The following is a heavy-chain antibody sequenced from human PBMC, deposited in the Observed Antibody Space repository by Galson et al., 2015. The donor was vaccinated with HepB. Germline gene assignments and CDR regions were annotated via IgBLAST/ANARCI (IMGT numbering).Heavy chain of an antibody. J-gene: IGHJ3*02. CDR3: ARDRYRSGYDAFDI. Sequence: QSGAEVKKPGESLKISFKGSGYIFTNYWIGWVRQMPGKGLEWMGIIYPGDSDTRYSPSFQGQVTISADKSISTAYLQWSSLKASDTAMYYCARDRYRSGYDAFDIWGQGTMVIVSS. CDR1: GYIFTNYW. D-gene: IGHD3-22*01. V-gene: IGHV5-51*01. CDR2: IYPGDSDT.